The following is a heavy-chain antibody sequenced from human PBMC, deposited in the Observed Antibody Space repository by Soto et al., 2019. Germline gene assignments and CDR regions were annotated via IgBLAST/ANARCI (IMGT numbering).Heavy chain of an antibody. D-gene: IGHD3-9*01. Sequence: ASVKVSCKASGYTFTSYGISWVRQAPGQGLEWMGWISAYNGNTNYAQKLQGRVTMTTDTSTSTAYMELRSLRSDDTAVYYCARDLGDILTGYSFDYWGQGTLVTVSS. CDR2: ISAYNGNT. CDR1: GYTFTSYG. J-gene: IGHJ4*02. CDR3: ARDLGDILTGYSFDY. V-gene: IGHV1-18*01.